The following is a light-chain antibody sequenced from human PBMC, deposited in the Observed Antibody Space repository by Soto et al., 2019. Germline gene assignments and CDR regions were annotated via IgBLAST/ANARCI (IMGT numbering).Light chain of an antibody. J-gene: IGKJ1*01. Sequence: AIRMTQSPSSLSASTGDRVTITCRASQGIGSYLAWFQQKPGQAPKLLIYAASTLQSGVPSRFSGSGSGTEFTLTISSLQPDDSATYYCQQYNRYSTFGQGTKVDI. CDR1: QGIGSY. CDR2: AAS. V-gene: IGKV1-8*01. CDR3: QQYNRYST.